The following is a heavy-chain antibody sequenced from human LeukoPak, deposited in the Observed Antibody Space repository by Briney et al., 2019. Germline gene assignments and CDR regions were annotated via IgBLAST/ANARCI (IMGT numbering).Heavy chain of an antibody. J-gene: IGHJ4*02. CDR3: ARSNAIAVAGLN. CDR2: IYYSGST. Sequence: PSETLSLTCTVSGGSISSSSYYWGWIRQPPGEGLEWIGSIYYSGSTYYNPSLKSRVTISLDMSKNQFSLKLSSVIAADTAVYYCARSNAIAVAGLNWGQGTLVTVSS. CDR1: GGSISSSSYY. D-gene: IGHD6-19*01. V-gene: IGHV4-39*07.